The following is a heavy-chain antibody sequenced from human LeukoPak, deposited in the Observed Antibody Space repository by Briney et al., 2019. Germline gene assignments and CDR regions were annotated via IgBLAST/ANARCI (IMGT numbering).Heavy chain of an antibody. D-gene: IGHD5-18*01. V-gene: IGHV4-61*01. CDR3: ARTTEGGYTHDYFYYYYMDV. CDR2: IHYSGST. J-gene: IGHJ6*03. Sequence: SETLSLTCTVSGYSISSGYYWSWIRQPPGKGLQWIGYIHYSGSTNYNPSLKSRLTISVDTSKNQFSLKLTSVTAADTAVYYCARTTEGGYTHDYFYYYYMDVWGKGTTVTISS. CDR1: GYSISSGYY.